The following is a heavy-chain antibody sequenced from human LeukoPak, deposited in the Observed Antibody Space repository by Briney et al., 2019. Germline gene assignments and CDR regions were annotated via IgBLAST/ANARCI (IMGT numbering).Heavy chain of an antibody. CDR3: ARMHVLLWFRELLSGRYFDY. V-gene: IGHV4-34*01. D-gene: IGHD3-10*01. Sequence: SETLSLTCAVYGGSFSGYYCSWIRQPPGKGLEWIGEINHSGSTNYNPSLKSRVTISVDTSKNQFSLKLSSVTAANTAVYYCARMHVLLWFRELLSGRYFDYWGQGTVVTVSS. CDR1: GGSFSGYY. CDR2: INHSGST. J-gene: IGHJ4*02.